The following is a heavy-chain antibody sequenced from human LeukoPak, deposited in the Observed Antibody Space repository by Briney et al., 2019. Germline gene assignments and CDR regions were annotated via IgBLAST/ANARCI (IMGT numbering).Heavy chain of an antibody. CDR3: ASLTYGDYVRYSDY. J-gene: IGHJ4*02. CDR2: IYYSGST. Sequence: PSETLSLTCTVSGGSISSGGYYWSWIRQHPGKGLEWIGYIYYSGSTNYNPSLKSRVTISVDTSKNQFSLKLSSVTAADTAVYYCASLTYGDYVRYSDYWGQGTLVTVSS. CDR1: GGSISSGGYY. V-gene: IGHV4-31*03. D-gene: IGHD4-17*01.